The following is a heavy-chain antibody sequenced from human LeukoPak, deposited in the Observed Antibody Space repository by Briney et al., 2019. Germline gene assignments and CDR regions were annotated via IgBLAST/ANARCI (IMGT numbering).Heavy chain of an antibody. CDR2: IRSKANSYAT. D-gene: IGHD6-19*01. J-gene: IGHJ6*02. V-gene: IGHV3-73*01. CDR3: TRHGIAVAGLYYYGMGV. CDR1: GFTFSGSA. Sequence: GGSLRLSCAASGFTFSGSAMHWVRQASGKGLEWVGRIRSKANSYATAYAASVKGRFTISRDDSKNTAYLQMNSLKTEDTAVYYCTRHGIAVAGLYYYGMGVWGQGTTVTVSS.